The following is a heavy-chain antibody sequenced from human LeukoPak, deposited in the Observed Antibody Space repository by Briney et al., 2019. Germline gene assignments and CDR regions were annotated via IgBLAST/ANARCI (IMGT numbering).Heavy chain of an antibody. CDR2: IYAGGST. CDR3: ARDSPPAYCTSGSCYFDY. J-gene: IGHJ4*02. CDR1: GGSISSYY. Sequence: PSETLSLTCTVSGGSISSYYWSWIRQPAGKGLEWIGRIYAGGSTDYNPSLKSRVTISKDTSKNEFSLKLSSVTAADTAVYYCARDSPPAYCTSGSCYFDYWGQGTLVTVSS. V-gene: IGHV4-4*07. D-gene: IGHD2-15*01.